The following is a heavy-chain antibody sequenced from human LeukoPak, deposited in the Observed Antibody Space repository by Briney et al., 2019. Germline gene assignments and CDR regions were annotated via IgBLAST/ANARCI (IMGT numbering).Heavy chain of an antibody. CDR3: ARGGLQFLEWYGRWDYYHMDV. CDR1: GGSISSSSYY. CDR2: IYYSGST. J-gene: IGHJ6*03. V-gene: IGHV4-39*07. D-gene: IGHD3-3*01. Sequence: SETLSLTCTVSGGSISSSSYYWGWIRQPPGKGLEWIGSIYYSGSTYYNPSLKSRVTISVDTSKNQFSLKLSSVTATDTAVYYCARGGLQFLEWYGRWDYYHMDVWGKGTTVTVSS.